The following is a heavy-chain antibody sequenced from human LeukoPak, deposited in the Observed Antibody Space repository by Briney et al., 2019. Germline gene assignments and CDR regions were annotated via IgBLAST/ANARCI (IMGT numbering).Heavy chain of an antibody. J-gene: IGHJ4*02. CDR2: IKQDGSEK. D-gene: IGHD6-19*01. CDR3: ARVGSSGWRNRNFDY. V-gene: IGHV3-7*01. Sequence: GGSLRLSCAASGFTLSSYWMSWVRQAPGKGLEWVANIKQDGSEKHYVDSVKGRFTISRDNAKNSLYLQMNSLRAEDTAVYYCARVGSSGWRNRNFDYWGQGTLVAVSS. CDR1: GFTLSSYW.